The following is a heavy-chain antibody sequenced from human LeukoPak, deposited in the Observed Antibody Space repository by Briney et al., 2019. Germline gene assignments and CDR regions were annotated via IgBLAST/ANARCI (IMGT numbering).Heavy chain of an antibody. CDR1: GGSISSYY. J-gene: IGHJ3*02. CDR2: IYYSGST. V-gene: IGHV4-59*01. CDR3: ARDLRDAFDI. Sequence: SETLSLTCTVSGGSISSYYWSWIRQPPGKGLEWIGYIYYSGSTNYNPSLKSRVTISVDTSKNQFSLKLSSVTAADTAVYYCARDLRDAFDIWGQGTMVTVSS. D-gene: IGHD3-10*01.